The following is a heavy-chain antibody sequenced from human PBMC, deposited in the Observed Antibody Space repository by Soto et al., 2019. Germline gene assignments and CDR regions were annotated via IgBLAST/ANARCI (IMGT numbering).Heavy chain of an antibody. CDR3: ARDRDSSSPYYYYGMAV. V-gene: IGHV1-69*01. Sequence: QVQLVQSGAEVKKPGSSVKVSCKASGGTFSSYAISWVRQAPGQGLEWMGGIIPIFGTANYAQKFQGRVTITADESTSTAYMELSSLRSEDTAVYYCARDRDSSSPYYYYGMAVWGQGTTVTVSS. CDR1: GGTFSSYA. J-gene: IGHJ6*02. D-gene: IGHD6-13*01. CDR2: IIPIFGTA.